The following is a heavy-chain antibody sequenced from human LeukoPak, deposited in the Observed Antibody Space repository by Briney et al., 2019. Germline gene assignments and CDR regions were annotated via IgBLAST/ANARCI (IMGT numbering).Heavy chain of an antibody. Sequence: ASVKVPCKVSGYTLTELPMHWVRQAPGKGLEWMGGFDPEDGETIYAQKFQGRVTMTEDTSTDTAYMELSSLRSEDTAVYYCATRPIGQYDYFDYWGQGTLVTVSS. CDR3: ATRPIGQYDYFDY. CDR1: GYTLTELP. J-gene: IGHJ4*02. V-gene: IGHV1-24*01. D-gene: IGHD4-11*01. CDR2: FDPEDGET.